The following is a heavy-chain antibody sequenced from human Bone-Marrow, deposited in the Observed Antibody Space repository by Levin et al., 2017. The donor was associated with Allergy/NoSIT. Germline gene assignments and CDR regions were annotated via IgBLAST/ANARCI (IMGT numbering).Heavy chain of an antibody. J-gene: IGHJ4*02. CDR3: GKEGGPATGKFCFDY. CDR2: VSDDGQTT. Sequence: GESLKISCAASGFTFSDHGMHWVRQAPGKGLEWVAVVSDDGQTTYYGDSVKGRFTISRDNFKNTLYLQMSSLRPEDTAVYYCGKEGGPATGKFCFDYWGQGTLVSVSS. V-gene: IGHV3-30*18. CDR1: GFTFSDHG. D-gene: IGHD1-1*01.